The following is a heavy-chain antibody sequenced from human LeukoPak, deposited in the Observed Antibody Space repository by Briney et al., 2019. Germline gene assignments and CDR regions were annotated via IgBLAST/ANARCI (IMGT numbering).Heavy chain of an antibody. CDR2: INHSGST. D-gene: IGHD2-15*01. CDR3: ARRGYCSGGSCRNFDY. Sequence: SETLSLTCSVSGVSISSYYWSWIRQPPGKGLEWIGEINHSGSTNYNPSLKSRVTISVDTSKNQFSLKLSSVTAADTAVYYCARRGYCSGGSCRNFDYWGQGTLVTVSS. J-gene: IGHJ4*02. V-gene: IGHV4-34*01. CDR1: GVSISSYY.